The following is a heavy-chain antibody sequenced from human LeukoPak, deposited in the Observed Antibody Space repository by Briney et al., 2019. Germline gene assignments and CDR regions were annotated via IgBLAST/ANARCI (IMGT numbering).Heavy chain of an antibody. V-gene: IGHV4-59*01. Sequence: SETLSLTCTVSGDSISGYYWSWIRQPPGQGLEWMGYIYYSGSTNYNPSLKSRVTISVDTSNNQFSLKLSSVTAADPAVYYCARVERNILPGYYSRPWDWGQGTLVTVSS. CDR3: ARVERNILPGYYSRPWD. CDR2: IYYSGST. CDR1: GDSISGYY. D-gene: IGHD3-9*01. J-gene: IGHJ4*02.